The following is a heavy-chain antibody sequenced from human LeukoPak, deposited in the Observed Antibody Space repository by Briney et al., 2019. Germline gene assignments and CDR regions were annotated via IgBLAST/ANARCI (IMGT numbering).Heavy chain of an antibody. CDR1: GFTFSSYW. J-gene: IGHJ4*02. D-gene: IGHD4-23*01. V-gene: IGHV3-7*03. Sequence: GGSLRLSCAASGFTFSSYWMSWVRQAPGKGLEWVANIKQDGSEKYYVDSVKGRFTISRDNAKNSLYLQMNSLRAEDTAVYYCAKDLLRWSFDYWGQGTLVTVSS. CDR3: AKDLLRWSFDY. CDR2: IKQDGSEK.